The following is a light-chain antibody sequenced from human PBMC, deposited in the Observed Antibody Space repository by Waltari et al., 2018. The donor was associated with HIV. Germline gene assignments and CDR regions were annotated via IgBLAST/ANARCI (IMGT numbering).Light chain of an antibody. J-gene: IGKJ2*01. CDR3: QQYNNWPPGMYA. CDR1: QSISSD. V-gene: IGKV3-15*01. Sequence: EIVMTQSPATLSVSPGERATLSCRASQSISSDLAWYQQKPGQAPRLLIYGASTRAPGIPVKFTGSVSGTEFTLTIRSLQSEDFAIYYCQQYNNWPPGMYAFGQGTKLEMK. CDR2: GAS.